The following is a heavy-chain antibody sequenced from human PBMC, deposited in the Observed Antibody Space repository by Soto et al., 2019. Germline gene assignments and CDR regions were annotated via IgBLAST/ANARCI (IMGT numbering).Heavy chain of an antibody. CDR2: IMPTVDSA. CDR1: GGTLSDYA. D-gene: IGHD3-10*01. V-gene: IGHV1-69*01. CDR3: AVAAVREILTEQSSGMAV. J-gene: IGHJ6*02. Sequence: QVQLVQSGAEVKNPGSSVKVSCKASGGTLSDYAVSWVPQARGQGLEWMGGIMPTVDSANYAQKFQGRLTITADESTSTANMELSSLTSDDTAIYYCAVAAVREILTEQSSGMAVWGQGTTVTVSS.